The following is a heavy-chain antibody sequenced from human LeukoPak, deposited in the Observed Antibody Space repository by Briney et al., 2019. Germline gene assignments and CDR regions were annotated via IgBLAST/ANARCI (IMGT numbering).Heavy chain of an antibody. CDR2: INPNSGGT. V-gene: IGHV1-2*06. Sequence: GASVKVSCKASGHTFTGYYMHWVRQAPGRGLEWMGRINPNSGGTNYAQKFQGRVTMTRDTSISTAYMELSRLRSDDTAVYYCARESYGDYVYYWGQGTLVTVSS. CDR1: GHTFTGYY. D-gene: IGHD4-17*01. CDR3: ARESYGDYVYY. J-gene: IGHJ4*02.